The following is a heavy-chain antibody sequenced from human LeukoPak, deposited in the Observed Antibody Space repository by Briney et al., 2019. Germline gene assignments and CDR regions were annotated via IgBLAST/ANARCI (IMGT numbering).Heavy chain of an antibody. Sequence: SETLYLTCTVSDGSISSDYWSWIRQPAGKGLEWVGRISTTGSTYYNPSLKSRVTISVDTSKNQFSLKLSSVTAADTAVYYCARASDSILWFAELSQFAFDIWGQGTMVTVSS. V-gene: IGHV4-4*07. D-gene: IGHD3-10*01. J-gene: IGHJ3*02. CDR1: DGSISSDY. CDR2: ISTTGST. CDR3: ARASDSILWFAELSQFAFDI.